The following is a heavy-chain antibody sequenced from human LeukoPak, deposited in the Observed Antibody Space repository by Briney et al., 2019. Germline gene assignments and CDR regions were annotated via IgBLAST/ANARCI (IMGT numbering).Heavy chain of an antibody. CDR1: GFTFSDYY. CDR3: ARAYYDSSGLFDY. Sequence: GGSLRLSCAASGFTFSDYYMSWIRQAPGKGLEWVSYISSSGSTIYYADSVKGRFTISRDNAKNSQYLQMNSLRAEDTAVYYCARAYYDSSGLFDYWGQGTLVTVSS. J-gene: IGHJ4*02. D-gene: IGHD3-22*01. V-gene: IGHV3-11*01. CDR2: ISSSGSTI.